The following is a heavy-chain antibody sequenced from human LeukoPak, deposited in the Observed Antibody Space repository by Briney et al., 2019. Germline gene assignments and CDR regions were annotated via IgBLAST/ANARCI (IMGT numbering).Heavy chain of an antibody. CDR3: AKVLGDDLFDAFEI. CDR2: IYYSGST. D-gene: IGHD3-3*01. CDR1: GGSISSSSYY. Sequence: PSETLSLTCTVSGGSISSSSYYWGWIRQPPGKGLEWIGSIYYSGSTYYNPSLKSRVTISVDTSKNQFSLKLSSVTAADTAVYYCAKVLGDDLFDAFEIWGQGKMVTVSS. J-gene: IGHJ3*02. V-gene: IGHV4-39*01.